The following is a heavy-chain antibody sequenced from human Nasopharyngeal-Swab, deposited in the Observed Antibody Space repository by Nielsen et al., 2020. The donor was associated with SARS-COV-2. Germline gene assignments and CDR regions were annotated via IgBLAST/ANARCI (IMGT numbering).Heavy chain of an antibody. Sequence: GGSLRLSCAASGFTFSSYNMNWVRQAPGKGLEWVSSISSSSTYIYYADSVKGRFTISRDNAKNSLYLQMNSLRAEDTAVYYCAKDKEDLRGVGSYDYWGQGTLVTVSS. CDR2: ISSSSTYI. J-gene: IGHJ4*02. V-gene: IGHV3-21*01. CDR3: AKDKEDLRGVGSYDY. D-gene: IGHD3-10*01. CDR1: GFTFSSYN.